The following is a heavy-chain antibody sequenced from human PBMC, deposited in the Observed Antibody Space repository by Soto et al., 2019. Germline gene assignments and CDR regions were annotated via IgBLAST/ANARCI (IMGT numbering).Heavy chain of an antibody. CDR2: IYYSGST. CDR1: GGSISSGGYY. D-gene: IGHD2-15*01. V-gene: IGHV4-31*03. J-gene: IGHJ5*02. Sequence: QVQLQESGPGLVKPSQTLSLTCTVSGGSISSGGYYWSWIRQHPGKGLEWIGYIYYSGSTYYNPSLKSRVTISVDTSKNPFSLKLSSVTAADTAVYYCARGAARASWFDPWGQGTLVTVSS. CDR3: ARGAARASWFDP.